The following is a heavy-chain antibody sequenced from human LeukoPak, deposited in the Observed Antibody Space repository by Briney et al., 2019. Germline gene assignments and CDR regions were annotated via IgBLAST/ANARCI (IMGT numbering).Heavy chain of an antibody. CDR1: GLTVSSNY. D-gene: IGHD3-9*01. CDR2: IYSGGST. Sequence: GGSLRLSCAASGLTVSSNYMSWVRQAPGKGLEWVSVIYSGGSTYYADSVKGRFTISRDNSKNTLYLQMNSLRAEDTAVYYCARERHDILTGYYIDYYYYYMDVWGKGTTVTVSS. J-gene: IGHJ6*03. CDR3: ARERHDILTGYYIDYYYYYMDV. V-gene: IGHV3-53*01.